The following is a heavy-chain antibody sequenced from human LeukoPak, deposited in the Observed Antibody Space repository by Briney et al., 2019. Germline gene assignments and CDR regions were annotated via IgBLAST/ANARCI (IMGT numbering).Heavy chain of an antibody. J-gene: IGHJ4*02. D-gene: IGHD2-21*02. CDR3: TLEGRIGDPSFSLDY. CDR1: GFTFSGSA. Sequence: GGSLRLSCAASGFTFSGSAVHWVRQAAGKGREWVGRIRTKGNSYATAYAASVEGRFTISRDDSKKTAYLQMSSLKTEDTAVYYCTLEGRIGDPSFSLDYWGRGTLVTVSS. V-gene: IGHV3-73*01. CDR2: IRTKGNSYAT.